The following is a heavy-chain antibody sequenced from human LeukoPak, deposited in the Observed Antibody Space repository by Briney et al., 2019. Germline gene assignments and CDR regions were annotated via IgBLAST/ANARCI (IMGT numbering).Heavy chain of an antibody. CDR3: ASWPGGWYGEDS. V-gene: IGHV3-53*01. Sequence: GGSLRLSCAASGVTVSNNFMSWVRQAPGKGLEWVSVIYGGGSTYYADSVKGRFTISRDTSRNTLYLQMNSLRAEDTAVYYCASWPGGWYGEDSWGQGTLVTVSS. J-gene: IGHJ4*02. CDR1: GVTVSNNF. D-gene: IGHD6-19*01. CDR2: IYGGGST.